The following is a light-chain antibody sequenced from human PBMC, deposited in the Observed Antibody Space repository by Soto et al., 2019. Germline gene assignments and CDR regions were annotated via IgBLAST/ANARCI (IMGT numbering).Light chain of an antibody. CDR2: EVT. V-gene: IGLV2-14*01. CDR1: SSDVGAYNL. J-gene: IGLJ1*01. CDR3: ASLTTTNFV. Sequence: QSVLTQPASVSGSPGQSITISCTGTSSDVGAYNLVSWYQHLPDKAPKLIISEVTNRPSGVSDRFSGSKSGNTASLTISGLQAEDEADYYCASLTTTNFVFGSGTKFTVL.